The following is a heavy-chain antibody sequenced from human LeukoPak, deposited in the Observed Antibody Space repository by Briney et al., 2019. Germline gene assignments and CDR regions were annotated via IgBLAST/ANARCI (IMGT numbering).Heavy chain of an antibody. CDR3: AREGLDYGDYPGDY. D-gene: IGHD4-17*01. CDR2: ITSSSSYI. CDR1: GFTFSSYT. V-gene: IGHV3-21*01. Sequence: PGGSLRLSCAASGFTFSSYTMNWVRQAPGKGLEWVSSITSSSSYIYYADSVKGRFTISRDNAKNSLYLQMNSLRAEDTAVYYCAREGLDYGDYPGDYWGQGTLVTVSS. J-gene: IGHJ4*02.